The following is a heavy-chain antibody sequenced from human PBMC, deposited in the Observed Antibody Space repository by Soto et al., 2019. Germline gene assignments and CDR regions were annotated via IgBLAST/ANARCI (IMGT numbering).Heavy chain of an antibody. CDR3: ARDKSPYSSGWHNRHFDY. Sequence: QVQLVESGGGVVQPGRSLRLSCAASGFTFSSYAMHWVRQAPGKGLEWVAVMSYDGSNKYYADSVKGLFTISRDNSKNTLYLQMNRLRAEDTAVYYCARDKSPYSSGWHNRHFDYWGQGTLVTVSS. J-gene: IGHJ4*02. V-gene: IGHV3-30-3*01. CDR2: MSYDGSNK. D-gene: IGHD6-19*01. CDR1: GFTFSSYA.